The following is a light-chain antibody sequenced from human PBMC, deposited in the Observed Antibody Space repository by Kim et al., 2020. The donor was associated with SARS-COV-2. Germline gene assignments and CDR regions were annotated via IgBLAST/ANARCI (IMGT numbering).Light chain of an antibody. CDR1: QDIGND. Sequence: ASVGDRVTITCRASQDIGNDLGWYQQSPGRAPKRLIYGASNLQSGVPSRFSGSGSETEFTLSINSLQPEDFATYFCLQHRTYPITFGQGTRLEIK. CDR2: GAS. J-gene: IGKJ5*01. CDR3: LQHRTYPIT. V-gene: IGKV1-17*01.